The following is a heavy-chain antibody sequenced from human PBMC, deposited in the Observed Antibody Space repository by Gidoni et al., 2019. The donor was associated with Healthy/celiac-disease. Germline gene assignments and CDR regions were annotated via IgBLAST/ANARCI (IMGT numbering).Heavy chain of an antibody. Sequence: QVQLQQWGAGLLKPSEPLSLTCAVYGGSFSGYYWSWIRQPPGKGLEWIGELNHSGSTNYNPSLKSRGTISVETSKNQFSLKLSSVTAADTAVYYCARVRGGIDYWGQGTLVTVSS. CDR3: ARVRGGIDY. D-gene: IGHD3-10*01. V-gene: IGHV4-34*01. J-gene: IGHJ4*02. CDR1: GGSFSGYY. CDR2: LNHSGST.